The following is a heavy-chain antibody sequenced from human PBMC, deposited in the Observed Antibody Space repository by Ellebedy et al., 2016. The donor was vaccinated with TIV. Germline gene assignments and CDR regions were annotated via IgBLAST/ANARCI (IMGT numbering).Heavy chain of an antibody. J-gene: IGHJ4*02. CDR1: GFSGLTFGSYG. V-gene: IGHV3-23*01. CDR3: ARLSIGSTLKGPLDY. Sequence: GESLKISCAASGFSGLTFGSYGLTWVRQAPGKGLEWVSGIIGSSSNIFYADSVKGRFTTSRDNSKKMLYLQLSSLRAEDTATYYCARLSIGSTLKGPLDYWGQGTLVTVSS. CDR2: IIGSSSNI. D-gene: IGHD1-7*01.